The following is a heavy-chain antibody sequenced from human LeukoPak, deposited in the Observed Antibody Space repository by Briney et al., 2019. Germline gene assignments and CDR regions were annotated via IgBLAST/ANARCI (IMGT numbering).Heavy chain of an antibody. CDR1: GYSISSGYY. Sequence: SETLSLTCTVSGYSISSGYYWGWIRQPPGKGLEWIGSIYHSGSTNYNPSLRSRVTLSIEKSKNQFSLKVTSMTAADTAMYYCARTYCSGGSCYPGNWFDPWGQGTLVTVSS. D-gene: IGHD2-15*01. J-gene: IGHJ5*02. CDR2: IYHSGST. CDR3: ARTYCSGGSCYPGNWFDP. V-gene: IGHV4-38-2*02.